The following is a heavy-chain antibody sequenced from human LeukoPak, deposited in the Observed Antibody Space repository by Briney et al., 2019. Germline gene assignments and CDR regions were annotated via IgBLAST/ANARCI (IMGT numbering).Heavy chain of an antibody. CDR1: GFTFSSYG. D-gene: IGHD5-18*01. V-gene: IGHV3-30*02. CDR3: AKLRGYSYVDAFDI. CDR2: IRYDGSNK. Sequence: PGGSLRLSCAASGFTFSSYGMHWVRQAPGKGLEWVAFIRYDGSNKYYADSVKGRFTISRDNSKNTLYLQMNSLRAEDTAVYYCAKLRGYSYVDAFDIWGQGTMVTVSS. J-gene: IGHJ3*02.